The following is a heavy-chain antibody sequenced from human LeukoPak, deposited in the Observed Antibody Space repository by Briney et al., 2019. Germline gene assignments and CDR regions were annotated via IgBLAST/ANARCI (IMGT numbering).Heavy chain of an antibody. CDR3: ATDWGLRFLEWSY. Sequence: ASVKVSCKASGYTFTSYGISWVRQAPGQGLEWMGWISAYSGDTNYAQKFQGRATMTTDTSTSTAYMELRSLSSDDTAVYYCATDWGLRFLEWSYWGQGTLVTVSS. D-gene: IGHD3-3*01. CDR2: ISAYSGDT. V-gene: IGHV1-18*01. J-gene: IGHJ4*02. CDR1: GYTFTSYG.